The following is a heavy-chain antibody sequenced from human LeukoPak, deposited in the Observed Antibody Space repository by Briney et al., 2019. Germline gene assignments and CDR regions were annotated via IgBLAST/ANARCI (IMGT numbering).Heavy chain of an antibody. Sequence: GRSLRLSCAASGFTFDDYAMHWVRQAPGKGLEWVSGISWSSGSIGYADSVKGRFTISRDNAKNSLYLQMNSLRAEDTALYYCAKDTGGYGVSDAFDIWGQGTMVTVSS. CDR2: ISWSSGSI. CDR1: GFTFDDYA. CDR3: AKDTGGYGVSDAFDI. V-gene: IGHV3-9*01. J-gene: IGHJ3*02. D-gene: IGHD5-18*01.